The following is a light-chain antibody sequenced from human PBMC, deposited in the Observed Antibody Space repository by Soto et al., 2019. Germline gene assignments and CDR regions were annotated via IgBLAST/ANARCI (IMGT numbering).Light chain of an antibody. CDR3: TSYAGANTLL. Sequence: QSALTQPPSASGSPGQSVTVSCTGTSRDIGDYNWVSWYQQHPGKAPKLMIFEVSKRPSGVPDRFSGSKSGNTASLTVSGLQAEDEADYYCTSYAGANTLLFCGGTKLTVL. J-gene: IGLJ2*01. V-gene: IGLV2-8*01. CDR2: EVS. CDR1: SRDIGDYNW.